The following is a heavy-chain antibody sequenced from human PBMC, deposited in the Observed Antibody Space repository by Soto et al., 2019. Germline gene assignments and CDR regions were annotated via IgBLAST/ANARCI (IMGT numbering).Heavy chain of an antibody. CDR2: IYYSGST. D-gene: IGHD6-19*01. V-gene: IGHV4-39*01. J-gene: IGHJ4*02. Sequence: ASETLSLTCTVSGGSISSSSYYWGWIRQPPGKGLEWIGSIYYSGSTYYNPSLKSRVTISVDTSKNQFSLKLSSVTAADTAVYYCASSYSSGWQYFDYWGQGTLVTVSS. CDR1: GGSISSSSYY. CDR3: ASSYSSGWQYFDY.